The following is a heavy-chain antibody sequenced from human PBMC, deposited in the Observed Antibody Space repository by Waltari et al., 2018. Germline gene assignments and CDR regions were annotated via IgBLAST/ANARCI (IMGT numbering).Heavy chain of an antibody. J-gene: IGHJ4*02. CDR1: GFTFSSYA. CDR2: MYSGGSSP. CDR3: AGMGGSGDY. Sequence: EVQLLESGGGLVQPGGSLRLSCAASGFTFSSYAMSWVRPAPGKGLWWFSVMYSGGSSPYYADSGKGRFTISRDNSKNTLYLQMNSLRAEDTAVYYCAGMGGSGDYWGQGTLVTVSS. D-gene: IGHD1-26*01. V-gene: IGHV3-23*03.